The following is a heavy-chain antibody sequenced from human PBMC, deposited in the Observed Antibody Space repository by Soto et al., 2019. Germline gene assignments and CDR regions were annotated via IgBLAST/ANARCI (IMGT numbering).Heavy chain of an antibody. V-gene: IGHV3-33*01. J-gene: IGHJ4*02. Sequence: QVQLVESGGGVVQPGRSLRLSCAASGFTFSSYGMHWVRQAPGKGLEWVAVIWYDGSNKYYADSVKGRFTISRDNSKNTLYLQMNSLRVEDTAVYYCARDLSGSGWYYFDYWGQGTLVTVSS. D-gene: IGHD6-19*01. CDR2: IWYDGSNK. CDR1: GFTFSSYG. CDR3: ARDLSGSGWYYFDY.